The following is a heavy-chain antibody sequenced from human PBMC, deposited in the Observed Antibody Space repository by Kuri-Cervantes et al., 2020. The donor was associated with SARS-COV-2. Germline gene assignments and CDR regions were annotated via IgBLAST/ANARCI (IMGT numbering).Heavy chain of an antibody. V-gene: IGHV3-30*18. CDR1: GFTFSSYG. CDR2: ISYDGSNK. Sequence: GGSRRLSCAASGFTFSSYGMHWVRQAQGKGLEWVAVISYDGSNKYYADSVKGRFTISRDNSKNTLYLQMNSLRAEDTAVYYCAKAYDPYGMDVWGQGTTVTVSS. CDR3: AKAYDPYGMDV. J-gene: IGHJ6*02. D-gene: IGHD5-12*01.